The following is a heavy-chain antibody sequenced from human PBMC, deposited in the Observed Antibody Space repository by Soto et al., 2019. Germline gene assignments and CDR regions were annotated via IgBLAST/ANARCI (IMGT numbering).Heavy chain of an antibody. J-gene: IGHJ5*02. Sequence: GGSLRLSCAASGFTFSSYGMHWVRQAPGKGLEWVAVIWYDGSNKYYADSVKGRFTISRDNPKNTLYLQMNSLRAEDTAVYYWVTGAWQQLVLDQLRLLPVGPWFDPWGQGTLVTV. CDR1: GFTFSSYG. CDR2: IWYDGSNK. V-gene: IGHV3-33*01. CDR3: VTGAWQQLVLDQLRLLPVGPWFDP. D-gene: IGHD6-13*01.